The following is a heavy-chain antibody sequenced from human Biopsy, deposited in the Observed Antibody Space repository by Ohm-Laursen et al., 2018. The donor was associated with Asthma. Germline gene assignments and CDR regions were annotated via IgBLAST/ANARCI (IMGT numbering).Heavy chain of an antibody. V-gene: IGHV3-9*01. D-gene: IGHD3-16*01. CDR1: GFRFDDYA. CDR2: ISWNSGNI. J-gene: IGHJ6*02. CDR3: AKDMGAGGNDPDSFIGYYGMDV. Sequence: SLRLSRAASGFRFDDYAMYWVRQAPGKGLEWVAGISWNSGNIGYAVSVKGRFIVSRDNVKNSLYLQMNSLRAEDTALYYCAKDMGAGGNDPDSFIGYYGMDVWGQGTTVTVSS.